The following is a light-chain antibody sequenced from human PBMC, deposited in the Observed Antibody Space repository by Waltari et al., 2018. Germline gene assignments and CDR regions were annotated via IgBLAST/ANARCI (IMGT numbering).Light chain of an antibody. CDR2: EVS. J-gene: IGLJ6*01. Sequence: WDQQEGGTDPSLLIYEVSTRRSGVSDRFSGSKSGNTASLTSSGLQGEDEADYYCCSYRSGSTFVFGSGTKLTVL. CDR3: CSYRSGSTFV. V-gene: IGLV2-18*02.